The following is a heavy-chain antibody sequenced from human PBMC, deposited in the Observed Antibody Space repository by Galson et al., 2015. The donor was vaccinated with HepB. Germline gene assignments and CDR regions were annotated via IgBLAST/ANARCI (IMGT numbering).Heavy chain of an antibody. CDR2: ISGSGGST. J-gene: IGHJ4*02. CDR3: AKHKNMATIYIDY. Sequence: SLRLSCAASGFTFSSYAMSWVRQAPGKGLEWVSAISGSGGSTYYADSVKGRFTISRDNSKNTLYLQMNSLRAEDTAVYYCAKHKNMATIYIDYWGQGTLVTVSS. CDR1: GFTFSSYA. D-gene: IGHD5-24*01. V-gene: IGHV3-23*01.